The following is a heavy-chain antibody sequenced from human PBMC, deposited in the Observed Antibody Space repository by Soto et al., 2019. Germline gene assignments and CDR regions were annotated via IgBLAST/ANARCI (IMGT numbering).Heavy chain of an antibody. CDR3: AREGTTAPFGYFDL. D-gene: IGHD3-10*01. V-gene: IGHV3-74*01. CDR2: INSDGSST. Sequence: GGSLGLSGAASGFTFSSYWMHWVCQAPGKGLVWVSRINSDGSSTSYADSVKGRFTISRDNAKNTLYLQMNSLRAEDTAVYYCAREGTTAPFGYFDLWGRGTLVTVSS. CDR1: GFTFSSYW. J-gene: IGHJ2*01.